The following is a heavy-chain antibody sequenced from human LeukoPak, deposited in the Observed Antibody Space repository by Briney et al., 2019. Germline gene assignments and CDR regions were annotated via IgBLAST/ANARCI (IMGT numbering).Heavy chain of an antibody. D-gene: IGHD3-22*01. CDR1: GGSISSSIYY. Sequence: SETLSLTCTVSGGSISSSIYYWGWIRQPPGKGLEWIGSIYYSGSTYYNPSLKSRVTISVDTSKNQFSLKLSSVTAADTAVYYCALDYYDSSGQAIASWGQGTMVTVSS. CDR3: ALDYYDSSGQAIAS. CDR2: IYYSGST. J-gene: IGHJ3*01. V-gene: IGHV4-39*01.